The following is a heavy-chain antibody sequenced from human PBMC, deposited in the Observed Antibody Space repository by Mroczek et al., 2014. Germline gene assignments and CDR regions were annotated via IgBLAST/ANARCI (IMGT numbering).Heavy chain of an antibody. CDR2: IYYGGST. Sequence: QVQLQESGPGLVKPSETLSLTCTVSGGSISGFYWTWVRQPPGKGLEWIGYIYYGGSTEYNPSLKSRVDHISRHVQEPVXPEAEFRVTAADTAVYYCARIKGGWYWFDPWGQGNPGSPVSS. V-gene: IGHV4-59*01. CDR1: GGSISGFY. J-gene: IGHJ5*02. D-gene: IGHD2-15*01. CDR3: ARIKGGWYWFDP.